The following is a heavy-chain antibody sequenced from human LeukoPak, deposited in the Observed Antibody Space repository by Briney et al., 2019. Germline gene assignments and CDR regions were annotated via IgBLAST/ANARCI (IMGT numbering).Heavy chain of an antibody. CDR3: ARVIAVAGGSYYFDY. CDR1: GGSISGYY. J-gene: IGHJ4*02. V-gene: IGHV4-59*12. CDR2: ISYTGST. Sequence: SETLSLTCTVSGGSISGYYWSWIRQPPGKGLEWVGHISYTGSTNYNPSLKSRVTISVDTSKNQFSLKLSSVTAADTAVYYCARVIAVAGGSYYFDYWGQGTLVTVSS. D-gene: IGHD6-19*01.